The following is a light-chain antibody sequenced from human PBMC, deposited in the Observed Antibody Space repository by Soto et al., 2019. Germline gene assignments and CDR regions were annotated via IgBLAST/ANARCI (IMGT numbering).Light chain of an antibody. CDR3: SSYTTNSPPVV. CDR1: SGDIGSYTY. CDR2: EVT. J-gene: IGLJ2*01. Sequence: QSALTQPASVSGSPGQSITIAFTGTSGDIGSYTYVSWYQQYPGKAPKLLISEVTNRPSGVSNRFSGSKSGNTASLTISGLQAEDEAHYYCSSYTTNSPPVVFGGGTKVTVL. V-gene: IGLV2-14*01.